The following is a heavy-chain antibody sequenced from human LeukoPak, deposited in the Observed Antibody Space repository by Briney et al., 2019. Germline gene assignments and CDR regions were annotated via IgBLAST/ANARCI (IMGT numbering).Heavy chain of an antibody. J-gene: IGHJ4*02. D-gene: IGHD1-26*01. CDR1: GFSLSSYW. CDR3: ARDREVGAMRYFDY. Sequence: GGSLRLSCAASGFSLSSYWMSWVRQAPGKGLEWVANIKQDGSEKYYVDSVKGRFTISRDNAKNSLYLQMNSLRAEDTAVYYCARDREVGAMRYFDYWGQGTLVTVPS. CDR2: IKQDGSEK. V-gene: IGHV3-7*01.